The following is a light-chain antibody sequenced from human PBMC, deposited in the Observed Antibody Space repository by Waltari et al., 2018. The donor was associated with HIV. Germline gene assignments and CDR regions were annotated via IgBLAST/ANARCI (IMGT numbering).Light chain of an antibody. CDR1: QDISNY. J-gene: IGKJ3*01. CDR2: DAS. Sequence: DIQMTQSPSSLSASVGDRVNITCQASQDISNYLNWYQQKPWKAPKRLIYDASNLQTGVPSRFSGSGSGTDFTFTISSLQPEDFATYYCQHYDNLLFTFGPGTKVDIK. CDR3: QHYDNLLFT. V-gene: IGKV1-33*01.